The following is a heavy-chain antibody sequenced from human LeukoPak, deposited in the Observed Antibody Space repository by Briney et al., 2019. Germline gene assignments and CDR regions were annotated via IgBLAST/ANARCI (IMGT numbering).Heavy chain of an antibody. CDR1: GGSISSGDYY. Sequence: PSETLSLTCTVSGGSISSGDYYWSWIRQPPGKGLEWIGYIYYSGSTYYNPSLKSRVTISVDRSKNQFSLKLSSVTAADTAVYYCARFSYYFYMDVWGKGTTVTVSS. J-gene: IGHJ6*03. CDR2: IYYSGST. V-gene: IGHV4-30-4*02. CDR3: ARFSYYFYMDV.